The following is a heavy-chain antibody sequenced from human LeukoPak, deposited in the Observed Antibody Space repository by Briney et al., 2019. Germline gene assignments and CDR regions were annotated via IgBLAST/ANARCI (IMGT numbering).Heavy chain of an antibody. Sequence: PSETLSLTCAVSGGSISSGGYSWSWIRQPPGKGLEWIGYIYYSGSTYYNPSLKSRVTISVDTSKNQFSLKLSSVTAADTAVYYCARASEYPRKEFDYWGQGTLVTVSS. V-gene: IGHV4-30-4*07. CDR1: GGSISSGGYS. J-gene: IGHJ4*02. CDR2: IYYSGST. CDR3: ARASEYPRKEFDY. D-gene: IGHD2/OR15-2a*01.